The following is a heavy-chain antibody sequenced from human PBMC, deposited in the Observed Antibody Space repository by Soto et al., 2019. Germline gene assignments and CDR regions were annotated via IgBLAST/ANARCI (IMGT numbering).Heavy chain of an antibody. V-gene: IGHV3-23*01. CDR2: ISGSGGST. D-gene: IGHD5-18*01. CDR1: GFTFSSYA. Sequence: GGSLRLSCAASGFTFSSYAMSWVSKAPGKGLGWVSAISGSGGSTYYADSVKGRFTISRDNSKNTLYLQMSSLRSEDTAGYYCAKVMVKNWFDPWGQGTLVTVSS. CDR3: AKVMVKNWFDP. J-gene: IGHJ5*02.